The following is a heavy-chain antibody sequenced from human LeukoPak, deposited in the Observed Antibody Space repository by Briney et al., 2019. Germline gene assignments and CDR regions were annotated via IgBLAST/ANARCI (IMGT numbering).Heavy chain of an antibody. CDR1: GFTFSSYA. J-gene: IGHJ4*02. CDR2: ISGDGGST. D-gene: IGHD3-10*01. V-gene: IGHV3-23*01. Sequence: PGGSLRLSCAASGFTFSSYAMSWVRQAPGKGPEWVSSISGDGGSTYYADSFKGRFTNSRDNSQNTLYLQMNSLRAEDTAVYYCAKTLELTPFGGLLDSWGRGTLV. CDR3: AKTLELTPFGGLLDS.